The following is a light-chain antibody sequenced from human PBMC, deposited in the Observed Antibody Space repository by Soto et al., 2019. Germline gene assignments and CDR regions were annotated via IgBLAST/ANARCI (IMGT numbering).Light chain of an antibody. CDR2: LNRDGSH. Sequence: QCVLTQSPSASASLGASVKLTCTLSSVDSDYGVAWQQQQPDKGPRYLMKLNRDGSHNKGDGIPDRFSGSSSGAERYLTISSLQSDDEADYYCQTWDTVVVFGGGTKLTAL. CDR1: SVDSDYG. CDR3: QTWDTVVV. V-gene: IGLV4-69*01. J-gene: IGLJ2*01.